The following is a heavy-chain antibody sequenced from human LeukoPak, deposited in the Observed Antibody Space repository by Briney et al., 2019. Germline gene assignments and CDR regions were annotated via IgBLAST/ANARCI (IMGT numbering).Heavy chain of an antibody. V-gene: IGHV1-8*01. CDR2: MNPNSGNT. D-gene: IGHD2-15*01. CDR3: ARRKRGRYCSGGSCYSPSDY. Sequence: ASVKVSCKASGYTFTSYDINWVRQATGQGLEWMGLMNPNSGNTGYAQKFQGRVTMTRNTSISTAYMELSSLRSEDTAVYYCARRKRGRYCSGGSCYSPSDYWGQGTLVTVSS. CDR1: GYTFTSYD. J-gene: IGHJ4*02.